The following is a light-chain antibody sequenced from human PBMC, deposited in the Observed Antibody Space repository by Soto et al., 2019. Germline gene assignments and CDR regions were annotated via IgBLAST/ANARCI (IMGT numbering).Light chain of an antibody. V-gene: IGLV2-14*01. CDR3: SSYTSSSTLVV. CDR2: EVS. Sequence: QSVLTQPAFVSGSPGQSITISCTGTSSDVGGYNYVSWYQQHPGKAPKLMIYEVSNRPSGVSNRFSGSKSGNTASLTISGLQAEDEADYYCSSYTSSSTLVVFGGGTQLTVL. J-gene: IGLJ2*01. CDR1: SSDVGGYNY.